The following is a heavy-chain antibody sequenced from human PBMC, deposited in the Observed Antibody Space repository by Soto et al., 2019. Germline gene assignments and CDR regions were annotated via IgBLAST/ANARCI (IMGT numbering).Heavy chain of an antibody. V-gene: IGHV1-18*04. CDR3: ARTGGGMAARPLEY. CDR2: ISAYNGNK. J-gene: IGHJ4*02. Sequence: QVQLVQSGGVVKKPGASVEVSCRTSGYMFTTYGMSWVRQAPGQGLEWMAWISAYNGNKKYAQKFQGRVTITTDTTTSTVSMQLPNLTSDDTGTYFCARTGGGMAARPLEYWGQGILVTVSS. D-gene: IGHD6-6*01. CDR1: GYMFTTYG.